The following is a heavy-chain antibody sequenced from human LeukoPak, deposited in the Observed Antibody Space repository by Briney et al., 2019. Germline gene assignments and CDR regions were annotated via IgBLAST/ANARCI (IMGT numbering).Heavy chain of an antibody. V-gene: IGHV4-4*07. D-gene: IGHD3-22*01. CDR3: ARTRDYYDSSGYYDWFDP. CDR1: GGSISSYY. CDR2: IYTSGST. Sequence: SETLSLTCTVSGGSISSYYWSWIRQPAGKGLEWIGRIYTSGSTNYNPSLKSRVTMSVATSKNQFSLKLSSVNAADTAVYYCARTRDYYDSSGYYDWFDPWGQGTLVTVSS. J-gene: IGHJ5*02.